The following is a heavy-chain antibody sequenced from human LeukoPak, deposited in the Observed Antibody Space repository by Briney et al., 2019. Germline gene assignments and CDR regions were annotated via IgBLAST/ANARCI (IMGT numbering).Heavy chain of an antibody. CDR1: GFTFSTYS. Sequence: GGPLRLSCSASGFTFSTYSMHWVRQAPGKGLQYVSGISSDGGTTYYADSVRGRFTISRDNSKNTLYLQMSSLRPEDTAVYYCVKDSSSWYAFDYWGQGTLVTVSS. CDR3: VKDSSSWYAFDY. J-gene: IGHJ4*02. CDR2: ISSDGGTT. V-gene: IGHV3-64D*06. D-gene: IGHD2-2*01.